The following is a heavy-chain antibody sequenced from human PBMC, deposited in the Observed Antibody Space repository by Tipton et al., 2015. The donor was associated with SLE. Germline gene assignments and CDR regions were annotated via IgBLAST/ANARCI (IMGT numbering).Heavy chain of an antibody. D-gene: IGHD2-21*01. V-gene: IGHV4-34*01. CDR2: INHGGST. CDR1: GGSLSGDTYY. CDR3: VRGHPHIVVLIGGGWFDP. J-gene: IGHJ5*02. Sequence: LRLSCTVSGGSLSGDTYYWSWIRQPPGKGLEWIGEINHGGSTNYNPSLKSRVTISEDTSKNQFSLKLTSVTAADTAIYYCVRGHPHIVVLIGGGWFDPWGQGTLVTVSS.